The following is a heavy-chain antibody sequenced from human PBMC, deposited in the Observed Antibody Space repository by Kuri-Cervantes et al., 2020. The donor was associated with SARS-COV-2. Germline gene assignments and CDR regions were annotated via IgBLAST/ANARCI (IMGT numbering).Heavy chain of an antibody. J-gene: IGHJ4*02. CDR3: AREGYCSSVSCLLSDY. Sequence: SETLSLTCSVSGGSISSYYWSWIRQPPGKGLEWIGYIYYSGSTNYNPSLMSRLTISVDTSKNQFSLKLSSVTAADTAVYYCAREGYCSSVSCLLSDYWGQGMLVTVSS. CDR1: GGSISSYY. D-gene: IGHD2-2*01. CDR2: IYYSGST. V-gene: IGHV4-59*12.